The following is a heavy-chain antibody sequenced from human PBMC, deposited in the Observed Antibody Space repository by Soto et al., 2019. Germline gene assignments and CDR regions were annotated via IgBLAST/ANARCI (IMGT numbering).Heavy chain of an antibody. CDR2: ITPFNGNT. D-gene: IGHD4-17*01. CDR1: GYTFTYRY. Sequence: QMQLVQSGAEVKKTVSSVKVSCKASGYTFTYRYLHWVRQAPGQALEWMGWITPFNGNTNYAQKFQDRVTITRDRSMSTAYMELSSLRSEDTAMYYCASYGDYLGGMDVWGQGTTVTVSS. J-gene: IGHJ6*02. V-gene: IGHV1-45*02. CDR3: ASYGDYLGGMDV.